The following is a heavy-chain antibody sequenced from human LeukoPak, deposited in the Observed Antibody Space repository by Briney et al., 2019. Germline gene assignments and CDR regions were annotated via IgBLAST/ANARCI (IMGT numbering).Heavy chain of an antibody. D-gene: IGHD1-26*01. CDR3: ARDRRYLLRTFDY. CDR1: GYTFTAYY. CDR2: INPSTGGT. Sequence: ASVTVSCKASGYTFTAYYMHWVRQAPGQGLEWMGWINPSTGGTLYAQKFQGRVTMTRDTSINTAYMELSSLTSDDTALYYCARDRRYLLRTFDYWGQGALVTVSS. V-gene: IGHV1-2*02. J-gene: IGHJ4*02.